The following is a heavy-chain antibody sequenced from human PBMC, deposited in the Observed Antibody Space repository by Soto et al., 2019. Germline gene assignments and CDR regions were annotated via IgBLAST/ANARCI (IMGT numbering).Heavy chain of an antibody. CDR2: IYHSGST. CDR1: GGSISSGGYS. J-gene: IGHJ4*02. D-gene: IGHD6-13*01. CDR3: ARAQWQQLVFDY. V-gene: IGHV4-30-2*01. Sequence: SETLSLTCAVSGGSISSGGYSWSWIRQPPGKGLEWIGYIYHSGSTYYNPSLKSRVTISVDRSKNQFSLKLSSVTAADTAVYYCARAQWQQLVFDYWGQGTLVTVSS.